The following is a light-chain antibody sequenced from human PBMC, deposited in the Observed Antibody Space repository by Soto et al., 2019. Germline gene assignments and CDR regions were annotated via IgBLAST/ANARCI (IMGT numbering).Light chain of an antibody. CDR3: HQYGSSPSYT. J-gene: IGKJ2*01. CDR2: GAS. CDR1: QSVSSSSY. V-gene: IGKV3-20*01. Sequence: EIVLTQSPGTLSLSPGERATLSCRASQSVSSSSYLAWYQQKPGQAPRLLIYGASSRATGITERFSGSGSGTDFTLTISTLEPEDCAVYYCHQYGSSPSYTFGQGTKLEIK.